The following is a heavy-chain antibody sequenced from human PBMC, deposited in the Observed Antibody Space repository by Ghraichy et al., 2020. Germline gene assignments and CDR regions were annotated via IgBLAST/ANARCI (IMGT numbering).Heavy chain of an antibody. CDR1: GLMFSPNT. D-gene: IGHD6-19*01. J-gene: IGHJ6*02. CDR2: ISSSTRYI. Sequence: LSLTCVASGLMFSPNTMNWVRQAPGKGLDWVSSISSSTRYIYYADSVKGRFTISRDNAQNSLYLQMNSLRAEDTAVYYCSRGGGAGTPVLYHMDVWGLGTTVTVSS. CDR3: SRGGGAGTPVLYHMDV. V-gene: IGHV3-21*01.